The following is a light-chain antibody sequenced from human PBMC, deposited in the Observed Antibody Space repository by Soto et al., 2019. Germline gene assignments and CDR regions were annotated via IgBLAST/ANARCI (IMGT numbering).Light chain of an antibody. CDR1: QSVSSTS. J-gene: IGKJ5*01. Sequence: EIVLTQSPGTLSLSPGERATLSCRASQSVSSTSLAWYQQKPGQAPRLLIYGASSRATGIPDRFSGSGSGTDFTLTISRLEPEDFAVYYCHQYGNYGITFCQGTRLEIK. CDR2: GAS. CDR3: HQYGNYGIT. V-gene: IGKV3-20*01.